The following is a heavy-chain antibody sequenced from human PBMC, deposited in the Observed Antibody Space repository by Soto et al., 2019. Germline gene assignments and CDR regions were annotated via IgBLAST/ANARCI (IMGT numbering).Heavy chain of an antibody. J-gene: IGHJ3*01. CDR3: ARGDRAALDL. V-gene: IGHV3-74*01. Sequence: EVQLVESGGGLVRPGGSLRLSCAASGFTFSYYWMHWVRQAPGKGLVWVSRIHSDGSSTTYADFVKGRFIISRDNDRNTVHLQTNSLIVADTAVYYFARGDRAALDLWGQGTVVTVSS. CDR2: IHSDGSST. CDR1: GFTFSYYW.